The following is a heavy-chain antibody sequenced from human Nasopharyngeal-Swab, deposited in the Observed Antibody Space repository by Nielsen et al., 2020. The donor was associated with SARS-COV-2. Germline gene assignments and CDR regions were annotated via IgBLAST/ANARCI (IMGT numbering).Heavy chain of an antibody. D-gene: IGHD3-10*01. CDR1: GFTFSSYE. CDR3: ARPTGFGEAGYFDY. J-gene: IGHJ4*02. Sequence: GGSLRLSCAASGFTFSSYEMNWVRQAPGKGLEWVSYISGSGSTIYYADSVKGRFTISRDNAKNSLYLQMNSLRAEDTAVYYCARPTGFGEAGYFDYWGQGTLVTVSS. V-gene: IGHV3-48*03. CDR2: ISGSGSTI.